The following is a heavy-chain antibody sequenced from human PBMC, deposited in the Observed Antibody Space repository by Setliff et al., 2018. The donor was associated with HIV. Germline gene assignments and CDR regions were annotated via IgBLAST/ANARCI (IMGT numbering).Heavy chain of an antibody. CDR2: FHHSGSA. J-gene: IGHJ3*02. Sequence: SKTLSLTCAVSGYSISTAYYWAWIRQSPGKGLEWIGGFHHSGSAHYNPSLKSRVTISGQTSKNQFSLTLTSVTAADTAIYYCARQGAGYYYDSSDYYTGNGFDMWGQGTMVTVSS. V-gene: IGHV4-38-2*01. CDR1: GYSISTAYY. CDR3: ARQGAGYYYDSSDYYTGNGFDM. D-gene: IGHD3-22*01.